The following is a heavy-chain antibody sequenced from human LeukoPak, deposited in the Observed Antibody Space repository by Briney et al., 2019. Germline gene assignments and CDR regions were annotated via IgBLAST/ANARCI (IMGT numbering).Heavy chain of an antibody. Sequence: ASVKVSCKASGYTFTSYGISWVRQAPGQGLEWMGWISAYNGNTNYAQKLQGRVTMTTDTSTSTAYMELRSLRSDDTAVYYCARDLQQLAPGDAFDIWGQGTMVTVSS. CDR1: GYTFTSYG. CDR2: ISAYNGNT. V-gene: IGHV1-18*01. CDR3: ARDLQQLAPGDAFDI. J-gene: IGHJ3*02. D-gene: IGHD6-13*01.